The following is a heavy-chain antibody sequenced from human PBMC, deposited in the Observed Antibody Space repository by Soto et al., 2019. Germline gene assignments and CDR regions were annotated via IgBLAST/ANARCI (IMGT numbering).Heavy chain of an antibody. CDR1: GYSFTNYW. V-gene: IGHV5-51*01. CDR3: ARSTSGSYYVLDAFDV. CDR2: IYPGDSAT. J-gene: IGHJ3*01. D-gene: IGHD1-26*01. Sequence: LKISGKGSGYSFTNYWVGWVRQMPGKGLEWMGIIYPGDSATRYSPSFQGQVTISADKSISIAYLQWSSLKASDTAMFYCARSTSGSYYVLDAFDVWGQGTLVTVSS.